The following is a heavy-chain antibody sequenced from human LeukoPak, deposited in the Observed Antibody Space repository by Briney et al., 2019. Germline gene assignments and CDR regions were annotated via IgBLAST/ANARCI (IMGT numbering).Heavy chain of an antibody. CDR2: IYPGDSDT. J-gene: IGHJ4*02. CDR3: ARPPSTHSSGWYILGY. CDR1: GYSFTSYW. V-gene: IGHV5-51*01. D-gene: IGHD6-19*01. Sequence: LGESLKISCKGSGYSFTSYWIGWVRQMPGKGLEWMGIIYPGDSDTRYSPSFQGQVTISADKSISTAYLQWSSLKASDTAMYYCARPPSTHSSGWYILGYWGQGTLVTVSS.